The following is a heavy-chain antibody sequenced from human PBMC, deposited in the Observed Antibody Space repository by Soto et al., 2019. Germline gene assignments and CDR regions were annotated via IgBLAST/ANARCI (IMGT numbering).Heavy chain of an antibody. CDR3: ARGGNTVASIPVG. Sequence: VQLVESGGDLVQSGGSLRLSCAVSGLIFKNYWMNWVRQAPGKGLEWVANMNQDGNERNYADSVKGRFTISRDNAKNSLYLQMTSLRAEDTAVYYCARGGNTVASIPVGWGQGALVIVSS. D-gene: IGHD5-12*01. J-gene: IGHJ4*02. V-gene: IGHV3-7*01. CDR1: GLIFKNYW. CDR2: MNQDGNER.